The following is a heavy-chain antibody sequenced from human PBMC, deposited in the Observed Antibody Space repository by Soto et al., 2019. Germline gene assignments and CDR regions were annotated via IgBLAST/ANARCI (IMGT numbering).Heavy chain of an antibody. CDR2: INAGDGDT. CDR3: AREPLVAFDF. Sequence: QVELVQSGAEVKKPGASVKVSCKASGYPFVSHALHWVRQAPGQSLEWMGWINAGDGDTKYAQNFQGRVTITRDTSASTAYMELRSLRSEATAVYYCAREPLVAFDFWGQGTLITVSS. CDR1: GYPFVSHA. D-gene: IGHD2-8*02. J-gene: IGHJ4*01. V-gene: IGHV1-3*01.